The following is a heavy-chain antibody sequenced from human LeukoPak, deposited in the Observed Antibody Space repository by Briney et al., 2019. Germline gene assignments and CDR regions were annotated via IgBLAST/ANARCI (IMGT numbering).Heavy chain of an antibody. CDR2: ITSSSSYI. J-gene: IGHJ6*03. V-gene: IGHV3-21*06. D-gene: IGHD1-26*01. Sequence: GGSLRLSCAASGFTFSSYNMNWVRQDPGKGLERVSSITSSSSYIYYADSVKGRFTISRDNAKNSLYLQMDSLRVEDTAEYYCARDPYSGNYGAYYYYYIDVWGEGTTVTVSS. CDR3: ARDPYSGNYGAYYYYYIDV. CDR1: GFTFSSYN.